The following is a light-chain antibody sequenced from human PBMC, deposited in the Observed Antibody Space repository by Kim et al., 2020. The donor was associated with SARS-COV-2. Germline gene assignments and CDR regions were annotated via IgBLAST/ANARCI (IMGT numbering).Light chain of an antibody. V-gene: IGLV2-14*01. CDR1: SSDGGGSSF. Sequence: SITISCTETSSDGGGSSFVSWYQQRAGKAPKLIIYEFTKRPSGISSRFSGPKSGNTTSLTITRRQGDDEADYCCDSNIASGATYGFGTGTKVTVL. CDR2: EFT. J-gene: IGLJ1*01. CDR3: DSNIASGATYG.